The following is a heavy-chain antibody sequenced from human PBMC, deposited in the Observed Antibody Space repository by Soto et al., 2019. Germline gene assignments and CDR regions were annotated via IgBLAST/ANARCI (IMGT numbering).Heavy chain of an antibody. CDR3: ARTRYSSSSSWFDP. CDR2: ISYDGSNK. Sequence: PGGSLRLSCAASGFTFSSYAMHWVRQAPGKGLEWVAVISYDGSNKYYADSVKGRFTISRDNSKNTLYLQMNSLRAEDTAVYYCARTRYSSSSSWFDPWGQGTLVTVSS. D-gene: IGHD6-13*01. V-gene: IGHV3-30-3*01. J-gene: IGHJ5*02. CDR1: GFTFSSYA.